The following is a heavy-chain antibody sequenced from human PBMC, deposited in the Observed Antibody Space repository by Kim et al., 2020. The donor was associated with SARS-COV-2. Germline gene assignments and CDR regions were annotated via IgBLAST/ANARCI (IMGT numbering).Heavy chain of an antibody. Sequence: YADSVKGRFTVSRDNSKNTLFLQMNSLRAEDTAVYSCAREGRQQLDNQFYFWGQGTLVTVSS. J-gene: IGHJ4*02. V-gene: IGHV3-23*01. D-gene: IGHD6-13*01. CDR3: AREGRQQLDNQFYF.